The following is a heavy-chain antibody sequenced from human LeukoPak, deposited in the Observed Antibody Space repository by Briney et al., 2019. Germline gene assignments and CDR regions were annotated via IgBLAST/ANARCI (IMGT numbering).Heavy chain of an antibody. J-gene: IGHJ5*02. CDR2: ISGSGGST. D-gene: IGHD4-23*01. V-gene: IGHV3-23*01. CDR3: TTQLRWYNWFDP. CDR1: GFTFSSYG. Sequence: GGSLRLSCAAPGFTFSSYGMSWVRQAPGKGLEWVSAISGSGGSTYYADSVKGRFTISRDNSKNTLYLQMNSLITEDTAVYYCTTQLRWYNWFDPWGQGTLVTVSS.